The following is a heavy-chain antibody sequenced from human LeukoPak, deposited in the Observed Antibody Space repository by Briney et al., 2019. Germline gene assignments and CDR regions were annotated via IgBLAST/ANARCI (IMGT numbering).Heavy chain of an antibody. J-gene: IGHJ4*02. CDR3: AGDFPKDYDILTGYLNFDY. Sequence: GGSLRLSCAASGFTFSSYSMNWVRQAPGKGLEWVSSISSSSSYIYYADSVKGRFTISRDNAKNSLYLQMNSLRAEDTAVYYCAGDFPKDYDILTGYLNFDYWGQGTLVTVS. D-gene: IGHD3-9*01. V-gene: IGHV3-21*01. CDR1: GFTFSSYS. CDR2: ISSSSSYI.